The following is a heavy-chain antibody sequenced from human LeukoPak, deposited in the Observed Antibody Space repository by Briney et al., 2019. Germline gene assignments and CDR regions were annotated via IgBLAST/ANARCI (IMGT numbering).Heavy chain of an antibody. CDR1: GGSISSYY. V-gene: IGHV4-59*08. Sequence: SETLSLTCTVSGGSISSYYWSWIRQPPGKGLEWIGYNYYSGSTNHNPSLKSRVTISVDTSKNQFSLKLSSVTAADTAVYYCARRVISGGNDAFDIWGQGTMVTVSS. J-gene: IGHJ3*02. D-gene: IGHD6-19*01. CDR3: ARRVISGGNDAFDI. CDR2: NYYSGST.